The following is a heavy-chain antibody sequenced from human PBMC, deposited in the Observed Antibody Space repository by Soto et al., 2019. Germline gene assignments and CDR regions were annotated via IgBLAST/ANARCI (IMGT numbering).Heavy chain of an antibody. CDR2: ISGSGGST. J-gene: IGHJ6*03. D-gene: IGHD6-13*01. Sequence: GGSLRLSCAASGFTFSSYAMSWVRQAPGKGLEWVSAISGSGGSTYYGDSVKGRFTISRDNSKNRLYLQMNSLRAEDTAVYYGAKTTAAGTISFYYYYMDVWGKGTTVTVSS. V-gene: IGHV3-23*01. CDR3: AKTTAAGTISFYYYYMDV. CDR1: GFTFSSYA.